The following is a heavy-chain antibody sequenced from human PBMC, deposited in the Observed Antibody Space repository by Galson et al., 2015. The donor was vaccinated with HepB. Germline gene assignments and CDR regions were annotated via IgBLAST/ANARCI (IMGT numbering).Heavy chain of an antibody. CDR2: IYFAGNT. CDR3: ARMRLDDGDPYWHFDL. V-gene: IGHV4-59*01. Sequence: ETLSLTCIVSGGSMRSYYWSWLRQPPGKGLEWIGYIYFAGNTNYNPSLKSRVTISVDTPNNQFSLKLTSVTAAGTAVYYCARMRLDDGDPYWHFDLWGRGTLVTVSS. CDR1: GGSMRSYY. D-gene: IGHD4-17*01. J-gene: IGHJ2*01.